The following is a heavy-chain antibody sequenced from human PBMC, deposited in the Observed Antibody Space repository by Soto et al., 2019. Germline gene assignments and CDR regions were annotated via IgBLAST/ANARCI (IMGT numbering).Heavy chain of an antibody. CDR2: INHSGST. CDR1: GGSFSGYY. J-gene: IGHJ4*02. Sequence: PSETLSLTCAVYGGSFSGYYWSWIRQPPGKGLEWIGEINHSGSTNYNPSLKSRVTISVDTSKNQFSLKLSSVTAADTAVYYCARRPATYKIAFDYWGQGTLVPVSS. CDR3: ARRPATYKIAFDY. D-gene: IGHD1-1*01. V-gene: IGHV4-34*01.